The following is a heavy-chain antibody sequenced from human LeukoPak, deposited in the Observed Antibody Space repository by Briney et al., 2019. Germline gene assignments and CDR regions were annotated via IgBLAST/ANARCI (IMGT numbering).Heavy chain of an antibody. CDR1: GDSVSSNSAA. V-gene: IGHV6-1*01. D-gene: IGHD6-6*01. CDR3: ARDRRVAARLFDY. J-gene: IGHJ4*02. Sequence: SQTLSLTCAISGDSVSSNSAAWNWIRRSPSRGLEWLGRTYYRSKWYNDYAVSVKSRITINPDTSKNQFSLQLNSVTPEDTAVYYCARDRRVAARLFDYWGQGTLVTVSS. CDR2: TYYRSKWYN.